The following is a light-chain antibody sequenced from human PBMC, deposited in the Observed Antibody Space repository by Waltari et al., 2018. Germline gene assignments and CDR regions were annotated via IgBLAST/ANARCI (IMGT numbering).Light chain of an antibody. CDR2: VNSDGSH. J-gene: IGLJ3*02. Sequence: QLVLTQSPSASASLGASVKLTCTLSSGHSTNIIAWLQQQPEKGPRYLRNVNSDGSHNKGVGMPDRFSGSSSGAERYLTISSLQSEDEADYYCQTGGHGTWVFGGGTRLTVL. CDR1: SGHSTNI. CDR3: QTGGHGTWV. V-gene: IGLV4-69*01.